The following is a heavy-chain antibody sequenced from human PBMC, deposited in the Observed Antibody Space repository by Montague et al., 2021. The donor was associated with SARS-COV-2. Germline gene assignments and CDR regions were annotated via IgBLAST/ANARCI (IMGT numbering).Heavy chain of an antibody. V-gene: IGHV4/OR15-8*02. J-gene: IGHJ4*02. D-gene: IGHD6-13*01. CDR1: GGFISSGNW. Sequence: SETLSLTCAVSGGFISSGNWWSWVRQPPGKGLEWIGEIFHSGAASYNPSLKSRLTISMDKSKNEFSLKLNSVTAADTAMHYCARDFVAAVPDRFDSWGQGVLVTVSS. CDR2: IFHSGAA. CDR3: ARDFVAAVPDRFDS.